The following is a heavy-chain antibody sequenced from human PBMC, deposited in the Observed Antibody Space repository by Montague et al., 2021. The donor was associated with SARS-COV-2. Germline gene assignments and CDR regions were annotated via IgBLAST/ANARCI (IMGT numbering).Heavy chain of an antibody. V-gene: IGHV4-39*07. CDR1: GGSISSSSYD. Sequence: SETLSLTSTPSGGSISSSSYDWGWIRQPPGKGLEWIGSIYYSGSTYYXPSLKSRVTISVDTSKNQFSLKLSSVTAADTAVYYCARVGRQQLVRLSGMDVWGQGTTVTVSS. CDR3: ARVGRQQLVRLSGMDV. D-gene: IGHD6-13*01. J-gene: IGHJ6*02. CDR2: IYYSGST.